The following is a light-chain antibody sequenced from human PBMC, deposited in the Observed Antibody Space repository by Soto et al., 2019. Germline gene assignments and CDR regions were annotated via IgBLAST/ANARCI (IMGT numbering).Light chain of an antibody. Sequence: QSGLTQPASVSGSPGQSITIFCTGTSSDVGGYDYVSWYQQHPDKAPKLMIYEVTNRPSGVSNRFSGSKSGNTASLTISGLLAEDEADYYCTSYTSSSTRVFGTGTKLTVL. J-gene: IGLJ1*01. CDR2: EVT. CDR1: SSDVGGYDY. CDR3: TSYTSSSTRV. V-gene: IGLV2-14*01.